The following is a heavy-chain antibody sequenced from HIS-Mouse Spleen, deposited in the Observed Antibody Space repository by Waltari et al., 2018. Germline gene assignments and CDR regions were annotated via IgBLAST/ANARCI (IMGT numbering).Heavy chain of an antibody. J-gene: IGHJ4*02. V-gene: IGHV1-2*02. CDR1: GYTVTGDY. Sequence: GAEVKKHGASVKVSCKASGYTVTGDYMHWVRQAPGQGLEWMGWINPNSGGTNYAQKFQGRVTMTRDTSISTADMELSRLRSDDTAVYYCARVMRYNWNDVPGTNFDYWGQGTLVTVSS. CDR2: INPNSGGT. CDR3: ARVMRYNWNDVPGTNFDY. D-gene: IGHD1-1*01.